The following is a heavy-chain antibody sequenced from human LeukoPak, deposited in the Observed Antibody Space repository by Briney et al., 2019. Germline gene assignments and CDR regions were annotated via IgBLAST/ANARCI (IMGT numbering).Heavy chain of an antibody. D-gene: IGHD3-22*01. CDR1: AFTFSNSG. Sequence: GRSLRLSCAASAFTFSNSGMHWVRHAPRKGLEWVAVIWYDGSNKYYADSVKGRFTISRDNSKNTLYLQMNSLRAEDTAVYYCARDYYYDSSGFYAPWGQGTLVTVPS. V-gene: IGHV3-33*01. CDR2: IWYDGSNK. CDR3: ARDYYYDSSGFYAP. J-gene: IGHJ5*02.